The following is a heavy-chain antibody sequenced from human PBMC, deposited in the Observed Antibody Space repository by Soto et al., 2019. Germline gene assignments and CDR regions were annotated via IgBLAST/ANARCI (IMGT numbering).Heavy chain of an antibody. CDR3: ARSPQYYTPGSSPFDY. D-gene: IGHD3-3*01. V-gene: IGHV4-38-2*01. CDR2: IYDSGTT. Sequence: PSETLSLTCVVSSYVIETGHYWGWVRQPPGKGLEWVGSIYDSGTTYYNPSLRSRVNISADTSKNQFSLGLTSVTAADTAVYYCARSPQYYTPGSSPFDYWGPGTMVTVSS. J-gene: IGHJ4*03. CDR1: SYVIETGHY.